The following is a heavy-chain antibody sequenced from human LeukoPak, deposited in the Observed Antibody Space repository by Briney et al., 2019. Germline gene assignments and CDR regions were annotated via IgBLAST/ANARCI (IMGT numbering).Heavy chain of an antibody. Sequence: ASVKVSCKASGYTFTGYFMHWVRQAPGQGLEWMGWSNPNNSDTECAQKFQGRVTMTSDTAITTAYMELSRLRSDDTAVYYCARGRHAEYLTPDFDYWGQGTLVTVSS. CDR1: GYTFTGYF. V-gene: IGHV1-2*02. CDR2: SNPNNSDT. D-gene: IGHD4-23*01. CDR3: ARGRHAEYLTPDFDY. J-gene: IGHJ4*02.